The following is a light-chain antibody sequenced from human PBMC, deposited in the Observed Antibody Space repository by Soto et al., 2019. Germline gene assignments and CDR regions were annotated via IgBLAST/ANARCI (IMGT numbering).Light chain of an antibody. V-gene: IGLV1-40*01. CDR2: GNS. CDR1: SSNIGAGYD. Sequence: QSVLTQPPSVSGAPGQRVTISCTGSSSNIGAGYDVHWYQQLPGTAPKLLIYGNSNRPSGVPDRFSGSKSGTSASLAITGYSAEDAAAYYSQSYDSSLSGYVFGSGTKLTVL. J-gene: IGLJ1*01. CDR3: QSYDSSLSGYV.